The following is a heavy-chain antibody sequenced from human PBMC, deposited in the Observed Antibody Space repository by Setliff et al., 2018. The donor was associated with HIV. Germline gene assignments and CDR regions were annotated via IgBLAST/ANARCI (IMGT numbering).Heavy chain of an antibody. CDR2: INHGGST. Sequence: SETLSLTCAVYGGSFTGDYWTWIRQSPGKGLEWIGEINHGGSTNYNPSLKSRVTMSVDRSKNQVFLSLSSVIAADTAVYYCARGKWLVRSFLFDYWGQGSLVTVSS. CDR1: GGSFTGDY. D-gene: IGHD6-19*01. CDR3: ARGKWLVRSFLFDY. V-gene: IGHV4-34*01. J-gene: IGHJ4*02.